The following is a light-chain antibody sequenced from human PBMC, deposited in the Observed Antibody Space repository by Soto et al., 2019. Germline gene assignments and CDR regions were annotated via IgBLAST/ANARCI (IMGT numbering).Light chain of an antibody. V-gene: IGLV2-8*01. J-gene: IGLJ1*01. Sequence: QSALSKPRSASVSPVQSVTIPCTGTSSYVGGYDHVSWYQQDPGKAPKLMICEVTKRPAGVPDRFSRSKSGHTASLTVSGLQAEDEADYYCSSAAGNYNYVFGTGTKVTVL. CDR2: EVT. CDR3: SSAAGNYNYV. CDR1: SSYVGGYDH.